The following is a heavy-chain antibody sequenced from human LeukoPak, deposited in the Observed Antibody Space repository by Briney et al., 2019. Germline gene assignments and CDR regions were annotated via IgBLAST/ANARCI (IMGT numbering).Heavy chain of an antibody. CDR3: ATEGATLNYYYYGMDV. CDR2: FDPEDGET. D-gene: IGHD1-26*01. V-gene: IGHV1-24*01. Sequence: GASVKVSCKVSGYTLTELSMHWVRQAPGKGFEWMGGFDPEDGETIYAQKFQGRVTMTEDTSTDTAYMELSSLRSEDTAVYYCATEGATLNYYYYGMDVWGQGTTVTVSS. CDR1: GYTLTELS. J-gene: IGHJ6*02.